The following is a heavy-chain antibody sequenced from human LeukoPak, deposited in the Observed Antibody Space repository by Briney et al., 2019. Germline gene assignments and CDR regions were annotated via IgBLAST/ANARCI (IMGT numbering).Heavy chain of an antibody. D-gene: IGHD5-18*01. CDR3: ASGHDSPPA. J-gene: IGHJ4*02. CDR1: GYTFTAYY. Sequence: ASVKVTCKASGYTFTAYYVHWVRQAPGQGLEWMGRINPNSGGTNYAQKFHDRVTMTRDTSINTAYMELTRLTSDDTPVYFCASGHDSPPARGQGTLVTVSS. CDR2: INPNSGGT. V-gene: IGHV1-2*06.